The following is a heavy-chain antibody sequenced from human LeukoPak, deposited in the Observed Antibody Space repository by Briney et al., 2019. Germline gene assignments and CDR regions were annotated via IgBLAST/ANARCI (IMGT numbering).Heavy chain of an antibody. D-gene: IGHD6-19*01. CDR1: GFTFNTYG. J-gene: IGHJ4*02. CDR2: IWYDGSNK. Sequence: PGRSLRLSCAASGFTFNTYGMNWVRQAPGKGLEWVAVIWYDGSNKYYADTVKGRFTISRDNAKKSLFLQMNSLRAEDTAVYYCAREEYSSGWYDPRYFDYWGQGTLVTVSS. V-gene: IGHV3-33*01. CDR3: AREEYSSGWYDPRYFDY.